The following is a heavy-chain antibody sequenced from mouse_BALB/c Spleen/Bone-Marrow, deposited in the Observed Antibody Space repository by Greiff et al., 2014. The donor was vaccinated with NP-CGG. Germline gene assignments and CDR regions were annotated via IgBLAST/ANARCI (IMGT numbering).Heavy chain of an antibody. V-gene: IGHV7-3*02. Sequence: EVKLVESGGGLVQPGSSLRLSCATSGFTFTDYYMNWVRQPPGKALEWLGFIRNKANGYTTEFSASVKGRFTISRDNSQGILYLQMNTLRAEDSATYYCARYDGYSDNAMDYWGQGTSVTVSS. D-gene: IGHD2-3*01. J-gene: IGHJ4*01. CDR3: ARYDGYSDNAMDY. CDR2: IRNKANGYTT. CDR1: GFTFTDYY.